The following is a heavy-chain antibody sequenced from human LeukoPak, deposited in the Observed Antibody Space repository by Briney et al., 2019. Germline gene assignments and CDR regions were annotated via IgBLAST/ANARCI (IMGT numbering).Heavy chain of an antibody. V-gene: IGHV3-33*01. Sequence: PGGPLRLSCAAPGFTFSIYGMHWVRQAPGKGLEWVAAIWNDGSNKYYADSVKGRFTISRDNSKNTLYLQMNSLRAEDTAVYSCARASGPFDYWGQGTLVTVSS. J-gene: IGHJ4*02. CDR2: IWNDGSNK. CDR3: ARASGPFDY. CDR1: GFTFSIYG. D-gene: IGHD3-10*01.